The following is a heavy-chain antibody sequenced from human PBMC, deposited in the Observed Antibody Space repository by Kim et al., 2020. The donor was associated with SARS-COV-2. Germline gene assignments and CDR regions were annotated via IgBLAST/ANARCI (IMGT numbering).Heavy chain of an antibody. J-gene: IGHJ6*02. Sequence: SRVTISVDTHKNQFSLKLSSVTAADTAVYYCARDSPGYCSSTSCPSGMDVWGQGTTVTVSS. CDR3: ARDSPGYCSSTSCPSGMDV. V-gene: IGHV4-59*01. D-gene: IGHD2-2*01.